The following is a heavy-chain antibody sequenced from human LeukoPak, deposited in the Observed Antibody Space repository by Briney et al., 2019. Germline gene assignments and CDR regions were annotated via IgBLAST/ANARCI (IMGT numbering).Heavy chain of an antibody. J-gene: IGHJ3*02. Sequence: GGSLRLSCAASGFTFSSYWMSWVRQAPGKGLEWVANIKQDGSEKYYVDSVEGRFTISRDNAKNSLYLQMNSLRAEDTAVYYCARGPPYYYDSSGHGDAFDIWGQGTMVTVSS. D-gene: IGHD3-22*01. CDR1: GFTFSSYW. V-gene: IGHV3-7*04. CDR2: IKQDGSEK. CDR3: ARGPPYYYDSSGHGDAFDI.